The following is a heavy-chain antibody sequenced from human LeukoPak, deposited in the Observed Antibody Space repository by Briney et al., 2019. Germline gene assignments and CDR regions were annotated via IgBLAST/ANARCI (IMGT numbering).Heavy chain of an antibody. D-gene: IGHD2-15*01. CDR1: GLTFSNSD. J-gene: IGHJ3*01. CDR3: AKRPGYGFAFDL. Sequence: GGSLRLSCAASGLTFSNSDMSRVRQAPGKGLEWVSTIINIDGRTFYADSVEGRFTISSDKSKSTLSLHMNSLKAEDTALYYCAKRPGYGFAFDLWGQGTVVTVSS. V-gene: IGHV3-23*01. CDR2: IINIDGRT.